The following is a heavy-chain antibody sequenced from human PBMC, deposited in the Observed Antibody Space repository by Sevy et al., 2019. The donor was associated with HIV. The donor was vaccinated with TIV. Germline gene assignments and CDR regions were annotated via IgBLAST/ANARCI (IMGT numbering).Heavy chain of an antibody. CDR3: AKGLRGWEVQGAFHY. J-gene: IGHJ4*02. CDR1: GFSFSDFA. Sequence: GGSLRLSCAASGFSFSDFAMNWVRQAPGKGLEWVSVLSCSGCNTFYADSVKGRFTISRDNSKNTMYLQMNNLRAEDTAIYYCAKGLRGWEVQGAFHYWGQGTLVTVSS. V-gene: IGHV3-23*01. CDR2: LSCSGCNT. D-gene: IGHD1-26*01.